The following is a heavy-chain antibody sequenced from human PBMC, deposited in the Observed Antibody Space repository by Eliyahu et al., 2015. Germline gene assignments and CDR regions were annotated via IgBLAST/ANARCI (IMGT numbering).Heavy chain of an antibody. Sequence: ASVKVSCRASGYTFTSYYIHWVRQAPGQGLEWLGIINPSGGNAKNAQKFRGRVSMTRDTSTNTVYMELRSLRSDDTAVYYCAGSGDNSDFDFWGPGTLVTVSS. CDR2: INPSGGNA. V-gene: IGHV1-46*01. D-gene: IGHD4-23*01. CDR1: GYTFTSYY. CDR3: AGSGDNSDFDF. J-gene: IGHJ4*02.